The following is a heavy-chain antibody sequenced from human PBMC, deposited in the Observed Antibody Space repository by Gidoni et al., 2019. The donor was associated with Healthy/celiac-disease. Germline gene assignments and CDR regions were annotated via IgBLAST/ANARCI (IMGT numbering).Heavy chain of an antibody. Sequence: EVQLVESGGGLVQPGGSLRLSCAASGFTFSSYWMSWVRQAPGKGLEWVANIKQDGSEKYYVDSVKGRFTISRDNAKNSLYLQLNSLRAEDTAVYYCARSPPYYYDSSGYYYYYYGMDVWGQGTTVTVSS. CDR3: ARSPPYYYDSSGYYYYYYGMDV. CDR1: GFTFSSYW. CDR2: IKQDGSEK. D-gene: IGHD3-22*01. V-gene: IGHV3-7*03. J-gene: IGHJ6*02.